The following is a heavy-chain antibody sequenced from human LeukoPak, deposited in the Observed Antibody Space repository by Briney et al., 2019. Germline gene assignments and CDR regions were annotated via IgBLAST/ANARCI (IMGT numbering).Heavy chain of an antibody. CDR1: GGTXSSYA. V-gene: IGHV1-69*04. D-gene: IGHD6-13*01. CDR2: IIPILGIA. Sequence: GSSVKVSCKASGGTXSSYAISWVRQAPGQGLEWMGRIIPILGIANYAQKFQGRVTITADKSTSTAYMELSSLRSEDTAVYYCARGFPGIAAAGTGDYWGQGTLVTVSS. J-gene: IGHJ4*02. CDR3: ARGFPGIAAAGTGDY.